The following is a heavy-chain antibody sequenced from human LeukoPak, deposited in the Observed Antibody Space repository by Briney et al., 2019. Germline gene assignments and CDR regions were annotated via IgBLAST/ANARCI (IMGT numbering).Heavy chain of an antibody. Sequence: GASVKVSCKASGYTFTDYYMHWVRQAPGQGLEWMGWNNPNSGGTTYAQKFLGRVTMTRDTSISTAYMELGRLKSDDTAVYYCAREYYDILTGYDPYYYMDVWGKGTTVTVS. CDR1: GYTFTDYY. J-gene: IGHJ6*03. D-gene: IGHD3-9*01. CDR3: AREYYDILTGYDPYYYMDV. V-gene: IGHV1-2*02. CDR2: NNPNSGGT.